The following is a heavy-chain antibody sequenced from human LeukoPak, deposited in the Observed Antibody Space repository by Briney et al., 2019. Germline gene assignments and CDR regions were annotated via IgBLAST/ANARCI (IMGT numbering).Heavy chain of an antibody. Sequence: AGGSLRLSCAASGFTFSTYAMSWVRQAPGKGLEWVSAISGSGGSTYYADSVKGRFAISRDNSKNTLYLQMNSLRAEDTAVYYWAKRDSTGWQNYFDYWGQGALVTVSS. CDR3: AKRDSTGWQNYFDY. CDR2: ISGSGGST. D-gene: IGHD6-19*01. V-gene: IGHV3-23*01. CDR1: GFTFSTYA. J-gene: IGHJ4*02.